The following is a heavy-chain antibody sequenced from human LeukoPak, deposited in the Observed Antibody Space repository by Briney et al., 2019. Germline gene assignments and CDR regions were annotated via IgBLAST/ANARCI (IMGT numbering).Heavy chain of an antibody. CDR1: GGSFSGYY. D-gene: IGHD2-2*01. CDR3: ARSGYCSSTSCRRDWFDP. Sequence: KPSETLSLTCAVYGGSFSGYYWSWIRQPPGKGLEWIGEINHSGSTNCNPSLKSRVTISVDTSKNQFSLKLSSVTAADTAVYYCARSGYCSSTSCRRDWFDPWGQGTLVTVSS. J-gene: IGHJ5*02. CDR2: INHSGST. V-gene: IGHV4-34*01.